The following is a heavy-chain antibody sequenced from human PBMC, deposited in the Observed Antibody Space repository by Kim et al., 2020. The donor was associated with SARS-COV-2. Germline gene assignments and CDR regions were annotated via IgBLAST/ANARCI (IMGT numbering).Heavy chain of an antibody. D-gene: IGHD1-26*01. CDR3: ARDGGSYDLLYYYYGMDV. CDR2: ISAYNGNT. Sequence: ASVKVSCKASGYTFTSYGISWVRQAPGQGLEWMGWISAYNGNTNYAQKLQGRVTMTTDTSTSTAYMELRSLRSDDTAVYYCARDGGSYDLLYYYYGMDVWGQRTTVTVSS. J-gene: IGHJ6*02. CDR1: GYTFTSYG. V-gene: IGHV1-18*01.